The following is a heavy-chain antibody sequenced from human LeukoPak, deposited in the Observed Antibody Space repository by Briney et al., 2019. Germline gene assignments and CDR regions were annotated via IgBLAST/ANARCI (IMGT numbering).Heavy chain of an antibody. CDR3: ASGYSYGPLDN. J-gene: IGHJ4*02. V-gene: IGHV4-61*02. CDR2: IYTSGST. Sequence: PSETLSLTCTVSGGSISSGSYYWSWIRQPAGKGLEWIGRIYTSGSTNYNPSLKSRVTISVDTSKNQFSLKLSSVTAADTAVYYCASGYSYGPLDNWGQGTLVTVSS. CDR1: GGSISSGSYY. D-gene: IGHD5-18*01.